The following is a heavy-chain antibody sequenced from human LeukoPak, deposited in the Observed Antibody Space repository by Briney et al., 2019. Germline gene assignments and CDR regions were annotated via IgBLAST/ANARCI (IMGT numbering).Heavy chain of an antibody. CDR2: ISSSSSTI. V-gene: IGHV3-11*04. CDR1: GFTVSNNY. J-gene: IGHJ6*02. Sequence: GGSLRLSCAASGFTVSNNYMSWVRQAPGKGLEWVSHISSSSSTIYYADSVKGRFTISRDNAKNSLYLQMNSLRAEDTAVYYCARLRSYGYYYNGMDVWGQGTTVTVS. D-gene: IGHD3-16*01. CDR3: ARLRSYGYYYNGMDV.